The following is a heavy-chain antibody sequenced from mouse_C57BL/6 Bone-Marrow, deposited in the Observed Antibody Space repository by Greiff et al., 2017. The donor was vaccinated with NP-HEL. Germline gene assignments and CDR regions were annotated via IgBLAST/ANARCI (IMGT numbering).Heavy chain of an antibody. V-gene: IGHV1-52*01. D-gene: IGHD2-4*01. CDR2: IDPSDSET. CDR1: GYTFTSYW. J-gene: IGHJ3*01. Sequence: QVQLQQPGAELVRPGSSVKLSCKASGYTFTSYWMHWVKQRPIQGLEWIGNIDPSDSETHYNQKFKDKATLTVDKSSSTAYMQLSSLTSEDSAVYYCARSRIYYDFFWFAYRGQGTLVTVSA. CDR3: ARSRIYYDFFWFAY.